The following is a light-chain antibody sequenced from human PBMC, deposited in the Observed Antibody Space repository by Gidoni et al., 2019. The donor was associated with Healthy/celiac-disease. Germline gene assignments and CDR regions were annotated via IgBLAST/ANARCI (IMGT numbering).Light chain of an antibody. CDR1: SSHIGSNY. Sequence: QSVLTQPHSASGSPCHRVTISCSGSSSHIGSNYVYCYQQLPGTAPKLLIYSNHQRPSVVPDRFSGSKSGTSASLAISRLRSEDEADYYCAAGDDSLSGWVFGGGTKLTVL. J-gene: IGLJ3*02. V-gene: IGLV1-47*02. CDR3: AAGDDSLSGWV. CDR2: SNH.